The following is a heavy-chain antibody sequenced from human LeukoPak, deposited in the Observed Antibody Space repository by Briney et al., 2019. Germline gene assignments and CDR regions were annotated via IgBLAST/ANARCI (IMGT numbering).Heavy chain of an antibody. CDR2: FDPEDGET. V-gene: IGHV1-24*01. Sequence: ASVKVSCKVSGYTLTELSMHWVRQVPGKGLEWMGGFDPEDGETIYAQKFQGRVTMTEDTSTDTAYMELSSLRSEDTAVYYCAREVYGDYGTDVWGKGTTVTISS. D-gene: IGHD4-17*01. CDR3: AREVYGDYGTDV. J-gene: IGHJ6*04. CDR1: GYTLTELS.